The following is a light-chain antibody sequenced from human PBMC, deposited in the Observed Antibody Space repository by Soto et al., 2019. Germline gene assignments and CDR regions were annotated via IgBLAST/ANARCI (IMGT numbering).Light chain of an antibody. Sequence: DIQMTQSPSTLSASVVARVTITCRASQSSSDWLAWYQQKPGQAPKLLIYKASRLESGVPSRFSGSGSGTEFTLTINSLQPDDFSTYYCQHYNNYPYTFGQGSKLEIK. CDR3: QHYNNYPYT. J-gene: IGKJ2*01. CDR1: QSSSDW. V-gene: IGKV1-5*03. CDR2: KAS.